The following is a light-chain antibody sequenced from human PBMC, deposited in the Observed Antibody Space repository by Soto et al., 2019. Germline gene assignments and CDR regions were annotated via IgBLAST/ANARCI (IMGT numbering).Light chain of an antibody. J-gene: IGLJ1*01. CDR2: EVS. Sequence: QSVLTQPASVSGSPGQSITISCTGTSSDVGGYNYVSWYRHHPGKAPQLMIYEVSNRPSGVSDRFSGSKSGNTASLTISGLQAEDEADYYCSAYTSSSPYAFGTGTKVTVL. V-gene: IGLV2-14*01. CDR3: SAYTSSSPYA. CDR1: SSDVGGYNY.